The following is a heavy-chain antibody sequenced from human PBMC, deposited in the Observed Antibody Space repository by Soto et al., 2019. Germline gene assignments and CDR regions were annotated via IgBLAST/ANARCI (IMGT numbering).Heavy chain of an antibody. CDR3: ARGLDCSSTSFHSA. Sequence: ASVKVSCKASGYTFTSYDINWVRQATGQGLEWMGWMNPNSGNTGYAQKFQGRVTMTRNTSISTAYMELSSLRSEDTAVYYCARGLDCSSTSFHSAWGQGTLVTVSS. CDR1: GYTFTSYD. D-gene: IGHD2-2*01. V-gene: IGHV1-8*01. J-gene: IGHJ5*02. CDR2: MNPNSGNT.